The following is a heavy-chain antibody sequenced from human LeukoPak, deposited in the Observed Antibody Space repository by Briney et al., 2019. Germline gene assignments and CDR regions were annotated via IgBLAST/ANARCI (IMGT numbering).Heavy chain of an antibody. CDR2: IWYDGSDK. V-gene: IGHV3-33*01. Sequence: PGRSLRLSCAASGFTFSSYGMHWVRQAPGKGLEWVAVIWYDGSDKYYAASVKGRFTILKENSKTTLYLQMNSLRAEDTAVYYCAREQDAAFDIWGQGTMVTVSS. CDR3: AREQDAAFDI. CDR1: GFTFSSYG. D-gene: IGHD5-24*01. J-gene: IGHJ3*02.